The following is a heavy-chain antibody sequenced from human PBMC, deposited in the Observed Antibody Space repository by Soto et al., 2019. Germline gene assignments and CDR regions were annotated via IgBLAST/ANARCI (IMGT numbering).Heavy chain of an antibody. CDR3: AFGVKGSMDV. CDR2: IYYSGST. V-gene: IGHV4-39*01. Sequence: SETLSLTCTVSGGSISSSSYYWGWIRQPPGKGLEWIGSIYYSGSTYYNPSLKSRVTISVDTSKNQFSLKLSSVTAADTAVYYCAFGVKGSMDVWGQGTTVTVSS. CDR1: GGSISSSSYY. J-gene: IGHJ6*02. D-gene: IGHD3-10*01.